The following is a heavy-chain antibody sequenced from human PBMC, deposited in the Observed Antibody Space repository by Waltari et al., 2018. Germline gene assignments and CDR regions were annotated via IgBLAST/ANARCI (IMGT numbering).Heavy chain of an antibody. Sequence: QVQLQESGPGLVKPSETLSLTCTVSGGPISSYYWSWIRQPAGKGLEWIGRIYTSGSTNYNPSLKSRVTMSVDTSKNQFSLKLSSVTAADTAVYYCARGQNSRGHGAFDIWGQGTMVTVSS. J-gene: IGHJ3*02. CDR3: ARGQNSRGHGAFDI. CDR2: IYTSGST. V-gene: IGHV4-4*07. CDR1: GGPISSYY.